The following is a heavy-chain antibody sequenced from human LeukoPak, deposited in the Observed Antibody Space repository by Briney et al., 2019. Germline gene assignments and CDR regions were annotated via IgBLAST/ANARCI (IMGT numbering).Heavy chain of an antibody. V-gene: IGHV3-15*01. J-gene: IGHJ4*02. CDR2: IKSKTAGGTA. Sequence: WIRQPPGKGLEWIGRIKSKTAGGTADYAAPVKGRFIISRDDSKNTVYLQMISLKTEDTGVYYCSTSGQHWDVFDYWGQGTLVTVSS. D-gene: IGHD1-1*01. CDR3: STSGQHWDVFDY.